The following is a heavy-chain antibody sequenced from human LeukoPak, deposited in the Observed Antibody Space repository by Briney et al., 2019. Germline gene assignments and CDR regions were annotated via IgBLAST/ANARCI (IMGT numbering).Heavy chain of an antibody. J-gene: IGHJ4*02. D-gene: IGHD1-14*01. Sequence: GESLKISCKGSEYSFTNYWIGWVRQMPGKGLEWMGIIYPGDSDTRYSPSFQGQVTISADKSISTAYLQWSSLKASDTAMYYCARQRSSSGGGTTANREIDYWGQGTLVTVSS. CDR2: IYPGDSDT. CDR3: ARQRSSSGGGTTANREIDY. CDR1: EYSFTNYW. V-gene: IGHV5-51*01.